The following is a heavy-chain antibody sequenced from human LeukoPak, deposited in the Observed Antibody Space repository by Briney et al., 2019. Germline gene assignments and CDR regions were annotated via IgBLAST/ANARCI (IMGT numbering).Heavy chain of an antibody. CDR3: ARDHDYGDYGEYYYYGMDV. V-gene: IGHV1-18*01. Sequence: APVKVSCKASGYTFTSYGISWVRQAPGQGLEWMGWISAYNCNTNYAQKLQGRVTMTTDTSTSTAYMELRSLRSDDTAVYYCARDHDYGDYGEYYYYGMDVWGQGTTVTVSS. CDR2: ISAYNCNT. J-gene: IGHJ6*02. D-gene: IGHD4-17*01. CDR1: GYTFTSYG.